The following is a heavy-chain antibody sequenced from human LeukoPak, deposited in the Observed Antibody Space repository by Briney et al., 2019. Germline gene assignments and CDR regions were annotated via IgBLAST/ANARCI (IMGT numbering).Heavy chain of an antibody. CDR2: IEPGGSEE. D-gene: IGHD3-22*01. J-gene: IGHJ5*02. CDR1: TFTFSSLW. CDR3: VTGGHYAGS. V-gene: IGHV3-7*01. Sequence: PGGSLRLSCAVSTFTFSSLWMSWVRQAPGKGLEWVAKIEPGGSEENYLDSVKGRFTISRDDAKNSLYLQMNSLRAEDTAVYYCVTGGHYAGSWGQGSLVTVSS.